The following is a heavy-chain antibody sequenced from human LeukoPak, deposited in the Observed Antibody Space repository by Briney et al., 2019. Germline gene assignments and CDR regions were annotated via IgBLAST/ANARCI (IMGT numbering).Heavy chain of an antibody. J-gene: IGHJ4*02. CDR2: IYYSGST. Sequence: PSETLSLTCTVSGGSISSSGYYWSWIRQPPGKGLEWIGYIYYSGSTNYNPSLKSRVTISVDTSKNQFSLKLSSVTAADTAVYYCARDGYKWGAFDYWGQGTLVTVSS. D-gene: IGHD5-24*01. CDR3: ARDGYKWGAFDY. CDR1: GGSISSSGYY. V-gene: IGHV4-61*08.